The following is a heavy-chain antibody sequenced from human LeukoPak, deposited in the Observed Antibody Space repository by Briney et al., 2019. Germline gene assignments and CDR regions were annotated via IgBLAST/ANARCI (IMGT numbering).Heavy chain of an antibody. Sequence: ASVKVSCKASGYTFTDYTMHWLRQAPGQRLDWMGWINAGNGNTKYSQKFQGRVTITRDTSASTAYMELSSLRSEDTAVYYCARDQDRFDPWGQGTLVTVSS. CDR3: ARDQDRFDP. CDR1: GYTFTDYT. V-gene: IGHV1-3*01. J-gene: IGHJ5*02. CDR2: INAGNGNT.